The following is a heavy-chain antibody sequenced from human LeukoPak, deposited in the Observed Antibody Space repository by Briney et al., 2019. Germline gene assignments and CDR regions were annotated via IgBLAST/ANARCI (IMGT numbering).Heavy chain of an antibody. V-gene: IGHV3-9*01. CDR3: AKDTRKDIVVVVAATDYYYYGMDV. D-gene: IGHD2-15*01. CDR2: ISWNSGSI. J-gene: IGHJ6*02. Sequence: GRSLRLSCAASGFTFDDYAMHWVRQAPGKGLEWVSGISWNSGSIGYADSVKGRFTISRDNAKNSLYLQMNSLRAEDTALYYCAKDTRKDIVVVVAATDYYYYGMDVWGQGTTVTVSS. CDR1: GFTFDDYA.